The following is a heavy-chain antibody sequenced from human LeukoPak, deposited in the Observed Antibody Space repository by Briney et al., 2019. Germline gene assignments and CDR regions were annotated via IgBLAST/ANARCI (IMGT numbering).Heavy chain of an antibody. V-gene: IGHV1-69*04. CDR1: GGTFSSYD. D-gene: IGHD6-13*01. CDR2: IIPILGIA. CDR3: ARARSYSSSWYWFDP. Sequence: SVKVSCKASGGTFSSYDISWVRQAPGQGLEWMGRIIPILGIANYAQKFQGRVTITADKSTSTAYMALSSLRSEDTAVYCCARARSYSSSWYWFDPWGQGTLVTVSS. J-gene: IGHJ5*02.